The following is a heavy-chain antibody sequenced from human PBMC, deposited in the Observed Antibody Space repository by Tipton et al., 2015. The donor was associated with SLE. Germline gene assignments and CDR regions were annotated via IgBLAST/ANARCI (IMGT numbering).Heavy chain of an antibody. V-gene: IGHV4-38-2*01. CDR1: GDSISRGYF. CDR2: VYHSGST. Sequence: TLSLTCVVSGDSISRGYFWGWVRQPPGKGLEWIATVYHSGSTYYNPSLKSRATISVDTSKNQFSLTLRSVTAADTAVYFCARSGSAFDVWGQGTMVTVSS. J-gene: IGHJ3*01. CDR3: ARSGSAFDV. D-gene: IGHD1-14*01.